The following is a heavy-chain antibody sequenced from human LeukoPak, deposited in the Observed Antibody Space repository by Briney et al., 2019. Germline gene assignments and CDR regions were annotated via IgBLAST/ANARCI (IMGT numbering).Heavy chain of an antibody. CDR1: GGSFSGYY. CDR3: ARVGAPNVTVVYDY. D-gene: IGHD4-23*01. Sequence: PSETLSLTCAVYGGSFSGYYWSWIRQPPGKGLEWIGEINHSGSTNYNPSLKSRVTMSVDTSKNQFSLKLSSVTAADTAVYYCARVGAPNVTVVYDYWGQGTLVTVSS. CDR2: INHSGST. J-gene: IGHJ4*02. V-gene: IGHV4-34*01.